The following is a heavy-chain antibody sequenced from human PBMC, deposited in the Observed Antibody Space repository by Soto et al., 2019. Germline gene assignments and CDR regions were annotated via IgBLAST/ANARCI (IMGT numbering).Heavy chain of an antibody. D-gene: IGHD5-12*01. Sequence: QVQLQESGPGLVKPSETLSLTCTVSGGSISSYYWSWIRQPPGKGLEWIGYIHYSGSTNYNPSLTTRVTISVDTPKKQITLKLSTLTAADAAVYYCARHRKSYNSSWYLDLWGRGTLVTVSS. CDR1: GGSISSYY. CDR2: IHYSGST. CDR3: ARHRKSYNSSWYLDL. J-gene: IGHJ2*01. V-gene: IGHV4-59*01.